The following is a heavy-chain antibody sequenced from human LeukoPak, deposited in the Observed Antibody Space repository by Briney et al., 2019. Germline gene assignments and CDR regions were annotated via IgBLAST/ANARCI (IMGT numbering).Heavy chain of an antibody. Sequence: GESLKFSGKGSGYSFTSYWIGWVRQMPGKGREWMGIIYPGDSDTRYSPSVQGQVTIPADKSISTAYLQWSSLKASHTAMYYCARRITTYYYMDVWGKGTTVTVSS. CDR3: ARRITTYYYMDV. D-gene: IGHD3-16*01. CDR2: IYPGDSDT. J-gene: IGHJ6*03. V-gene: IGHV5-51*01. CDR1: GYSFTSYW.